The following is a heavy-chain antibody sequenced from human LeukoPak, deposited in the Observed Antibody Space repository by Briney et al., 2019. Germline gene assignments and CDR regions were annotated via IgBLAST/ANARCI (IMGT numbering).Heavy chain of an antibody. J-gene: IGHJ3*02. CDR3: ARGLSPIAVADETHAFDI. Sequence: SETLSLTCAVYGGSFSGYYWRWIRQPPGKGLEWIGEINHSGSTNYNPSLKSRVTISVDTSKNQFSLKLSSVTAADTAVYYCARGLSPIAVADETHAFDIWGQGTMVTVSS. V-gene: IGHV4-34*01. CDR1: GGSFSGYY. D-gene: IGHD6-19*01. CDR2: INHSGST.